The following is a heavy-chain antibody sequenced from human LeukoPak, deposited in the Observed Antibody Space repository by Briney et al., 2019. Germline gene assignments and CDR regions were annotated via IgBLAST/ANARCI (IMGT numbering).Heavy chain of an antibody. D-gene: IGHD3-22*01. CDR3: AKDLRASSGYYYPHWFDP. V-gene: IGHV3-23*01. J-gene: IGHJ5*02. CDR2: ISGSGGST. CDR1: GFTFSSYA. Sequence: PGGSLRLSCAASGFTFSSYAMSWVRQAPGKGLEWVSAISGSGGSTYYADSVKGRFTISRDNSKNTLYLQMNSLRAEDTAVYYCAKDLRASSGYYYPHWFDPWGQGTLVTVSS.